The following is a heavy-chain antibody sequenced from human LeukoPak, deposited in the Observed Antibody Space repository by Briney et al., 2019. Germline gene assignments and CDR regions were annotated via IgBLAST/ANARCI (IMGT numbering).Heavy chain of an antibody. CDR3: TRHLERYYGSGSYPDFDY. J-gene: IGHJ4*02. CDR2: IRSKANSYAT. V-gene: IGHV3-73*01. CDR1: GFTFSGSA. Sequence: GGSLRLSCAASGFTFSGSAMHWVRQASGKGLEWVGRIRSKANSYATAYAASVKGRFTISRDDSKNTAYLQMNSLKTEDTAVYYCTRHLERYYGSGSYPDFDYGGQGTLVTVSS. D-gene: IGHD3-10*01.